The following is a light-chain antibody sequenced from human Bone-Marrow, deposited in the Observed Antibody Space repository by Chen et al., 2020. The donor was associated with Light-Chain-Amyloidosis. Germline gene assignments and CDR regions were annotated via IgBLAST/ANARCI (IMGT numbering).Light chain of an antibody. CDR1: NSDVGNYNL. J-gene: IGLJ3*02. V-gene: IGLV2-23*01. CDR3: CAYTGSSTWV. Sequence: QSALTQPASVSGSPGQSITISCTASNSDVGNYNLVSWYQHHPGNAPKLLIYGDFKRPSGVSNRVSGSKSGNTASLTISGLQNEDEAHYHCCAYTGSSTWVFGGGTKLTVL. CDR2: GDF.